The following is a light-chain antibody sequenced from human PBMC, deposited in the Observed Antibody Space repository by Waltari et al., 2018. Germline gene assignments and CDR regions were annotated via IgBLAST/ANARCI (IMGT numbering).Light chain of an antibody. CDR1: QSVGSTY. CDR2: GSS. J-gene: IGKJ1*01. CDR3: HHYGTSSRT. V-gene: IGKV3-20*01. Sequence: EIVLTQSPGTLSLSPGERATLPCRASQSVGSTYLAWYQQKPGQPPRLLIYGSSSRATGIPDRFSGSGSGTDFTLSISRLEPEDFAVYYCHHYGTSSRTFGQGTKVEIK.